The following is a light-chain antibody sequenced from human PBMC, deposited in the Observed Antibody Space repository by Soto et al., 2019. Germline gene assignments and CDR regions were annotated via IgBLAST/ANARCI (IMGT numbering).Light chain of an antibody. J-gene: IGLJ2*01. CDR1: SSDVGDYKS. CDR3: SSYINPNTRV. Sequence: QSVLTQPASVSGSPGQSIAISCSGTSSDVGDYKSVSWYQHQPGTVPKLVIFDVSNRPSGLSDRFSGSKSGNTASLTISVRQADDDADYYCSSYINPNTRVFGGGTKLTVL. V-gene: IGLV2-14*03. CDR2: DVS.